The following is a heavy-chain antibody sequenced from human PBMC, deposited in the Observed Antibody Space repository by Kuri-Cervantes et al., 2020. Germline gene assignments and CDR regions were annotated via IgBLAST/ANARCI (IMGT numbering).Heavy chain of an antibody. Sequence: ASVKVSCKASGYTFSNYYMHWVRQAPGQGLEWMGIINPSGGRASYTQNFQGRVTMTRDTSTSTVYMELSSLRSEDTAMYYCARKMATRSYYYYNGLDVWGQGTTVTVSS. V-gene: IGHV1-46*01. CDR2: INPSGGRA. CDR1: GYTFSNYY. J-gene: IGHJ6*02. D-gene: IGHD5-24*01. CDR3: ARKMATRSYYYYNGLDV.